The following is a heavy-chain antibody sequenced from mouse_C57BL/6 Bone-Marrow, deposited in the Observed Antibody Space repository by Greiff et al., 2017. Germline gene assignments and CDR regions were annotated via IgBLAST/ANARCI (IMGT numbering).Heavy chain of an antibody. D-gene: IGHD1-1*01. J-gene: IGHJ2*01. Sequence: VQLQQPGAELVMPGASVKLSCKASGYTFTSYWMHWVKQRPGQGLEWIGEIDPSDSYTNYNQKFKGKSTLTVDKSSSTAYMQLSSLTSEDSAVYYCAFYYYGSSLYYFDYWGQGTTLTVSS. V-gene: IGHV1-69*01. CDR2: IDPSDSYT. CDR1: GYTFTSYW. CDR3: AFYYYGSSLYYFDY.